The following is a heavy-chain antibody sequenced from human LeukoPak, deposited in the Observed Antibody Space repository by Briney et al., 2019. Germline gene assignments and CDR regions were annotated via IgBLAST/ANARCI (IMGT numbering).Heavy chain of an antibody. CDR2: IWYDGGNK. CDR3: AKDPKEASRPPGYWFDP. D-gene: IGHD5-12*01. CDR1: GFTFSSYG. J-gene: IGHJ5*02. V-gene: IGHV3-33*06. Sequence: GRSLRLSCAASGFTFSSYGMHWVRQAPGKGLEWVAVIWYDGGNKYYADSVKGRFTISRDNSKNTLYLQMNSLRAEDTAVYYCAKDPKEASRPPGYWFDPWGQGTLVTVSS.